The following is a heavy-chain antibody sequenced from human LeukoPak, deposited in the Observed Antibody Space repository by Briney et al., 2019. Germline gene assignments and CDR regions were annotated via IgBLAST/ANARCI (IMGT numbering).Heavy chain of an antibody. CDR2: INHSGST. CDR1: GGSFSGYY. D-gene: IGHD2-15*01. Sequence: SETLSLTCAVYGGSFSGYYWSWIRQPPGKGLEWIGEINHSGSTNYNPSLKSRVTISVDTSKNQFSLKLSSVTAADTAVYYCAAVASDCSEPNCHKGWFDAWGQGLPLTVSS. J-gene: IGHJ5*02. CDR3: AAVASDCSEPNCHKGWFDA. V-gene: IGHV4-34*01.